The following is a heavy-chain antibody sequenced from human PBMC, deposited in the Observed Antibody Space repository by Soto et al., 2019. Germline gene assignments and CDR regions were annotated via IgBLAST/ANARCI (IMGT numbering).Heavy chain of an antibody. CDR2: ISDSGTST. J-gene: IGHJ4*02. D-gene: IGHD6-19*01. CDR3: AKLGAVAGFDY. Sequence: HPGGSLRLSCAASGFTLSSYAMSWVRQAPGKGLEWVSTISDSGTSTSYAASVKGRFTISRDNSKNTLYLQMNNLRAEDTAVYYRAKLGAVAGFDYGGQGTLVTVSS. CDR1: GFTLSSYA. V-gene: IGHV3-23*01.